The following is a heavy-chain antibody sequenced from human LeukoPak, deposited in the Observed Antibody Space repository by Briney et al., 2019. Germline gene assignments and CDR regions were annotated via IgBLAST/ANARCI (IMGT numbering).Heavy chain of an antibody. D-gene: IGHD4-17*01. J-gene: IGHJ6*02. CDR3: ARSIRIYGDYVYYYGMDV. Sequence: PGRSLRLSCAASGFTFSSYGMHWVRQAPGKGLEWVAVISYDGSNKYYADSVKGRFTISRDNSKNTLYLQMNSLRAEDTAVYYCARSIRIYGDYVYYYGMDVWGQGTTVTVSS. CDR1: GFTFSSYG. CDR2: ISYDGSNK. V-gene: IGHV3-30*03.